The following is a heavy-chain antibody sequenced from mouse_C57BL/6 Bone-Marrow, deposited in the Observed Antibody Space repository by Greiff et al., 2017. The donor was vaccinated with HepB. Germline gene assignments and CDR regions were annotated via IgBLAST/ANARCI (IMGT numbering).Heavy chain of an antibody. V-gene: IGHV1-50*01. CDR2: IDPSDSYT. Sequence: QVQLQQPGAELVKPGASVKLSCKASGYTFTSYWMQWVKQSPGQGLEWIGEIDPSDSYTNYNQKFKGKATLTVDTSSSTSYMQLSSLTSEDSAVYYCARWGLEAFSYYYAMDYWGQGTSVTVSS. CDR3: ARWGLEAFSYYYAMDY. D-gene: IGHD3-1*01. J-gene: IGHJ4*01. CDR1: GYTFTSYW.